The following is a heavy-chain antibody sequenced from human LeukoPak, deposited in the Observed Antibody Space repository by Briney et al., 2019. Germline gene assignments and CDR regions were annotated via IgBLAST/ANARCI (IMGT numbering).Heavy chain of an antibody. D-gene: IGHD6-19*01. CDR2: ISYDGSNK. Sequence: GRSLRLSCAASGFTFSSHAMHWVRQAPGKGLEWVAVISYDGSNKNYADSVEGRFTFSRDNSKNTLYLQMNSLRAEDTAVYYCARDGNSGRYTGESYYYYGMDAWGQGTTVTVSS. CDR1: GFTFSSHA. CDR3: ARDGNSGRYTGESYYYYGMDA. J-gene: IGHJ6*02. V-gene: IGHV3-30*04.